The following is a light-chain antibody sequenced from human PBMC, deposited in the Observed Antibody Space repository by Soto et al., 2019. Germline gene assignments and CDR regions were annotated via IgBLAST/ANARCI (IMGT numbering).Light chain of an antibody. V-gene: IGKV3-20*01. CDR3: QQYRMSPNT. J-gene: IGKJ5*01. Sequence: EIVLTQSPGTLSLSPGERATLSCRASQSVSSSYLVWHQQKPGQAPRLLIYAASRRATGIPDRFSGSGSGTDFSLTIRGLKPEDFAVYYCQQYRMSPNTFGQGTRLEIK. CDR2: AAS. CDR1: QSVSSSY.